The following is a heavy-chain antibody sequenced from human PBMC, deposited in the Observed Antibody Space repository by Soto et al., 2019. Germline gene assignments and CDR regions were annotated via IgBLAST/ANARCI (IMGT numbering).Heavy chain of an antibody. CDR2: INHSGST. CDR3: ARVLITSGPLEYSFDF. D-gene: IGHD3-16*01. Sequence: SETLSLTCAVYGGSFSGYYWSWIRQPPGKGLEWIGEINHSGSTNYNPSLKSRVTISVDTSKNQFSLKLSSVTAADTAVYFCARVLITSGPLEYSFDFWGPGSLVTVSS. V-gene: IGHV4-34*01. J-gene: IGHJ4*02. CDR1: GGSFSGYY.